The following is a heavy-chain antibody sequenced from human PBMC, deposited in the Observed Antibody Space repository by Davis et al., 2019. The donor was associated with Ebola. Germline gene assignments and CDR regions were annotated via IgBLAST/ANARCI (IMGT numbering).Heavy chain of an antibody. D-gene: IGHD6-13*01. CDR1: GFTFSTYA. V-gene: IGHV3-11*06. J-gene: IGHJ5*02. CDR2: ISSSSSYT. Sequence: PAGSLRLSCAASGFTFSTYAMSWVRQAPGKGLEWVSYISSSSSYTNYADSVKGRFTISRDNAKNSLYLQMNSLRAEDTAVYYCARDYEQQLVGGYNWIDPWGQGTLVTVSS. CDR3: ARDYEQQLVGGYNWIDP.